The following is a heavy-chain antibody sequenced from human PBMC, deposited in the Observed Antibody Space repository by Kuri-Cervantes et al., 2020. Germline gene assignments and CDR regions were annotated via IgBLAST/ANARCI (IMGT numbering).Heavy chain of an antibody. D-gene: IGHD6-13*01. CDR2: MNPNSGNT. CDR3: ARASISSWYGHGHYYYMDV. Sequence: ASVKVSCKASGYTFTNYDINWVRQATGQGLEWMGWMNPNSGNTGYAQKFQGRVIMTRNTSITTAYMELSTLRSEDTAVYYCARASISSWYGHGHYYYMDVWGKGTTVTVSS. V-gene: IGHV1-8*02. CDR1: GYTFTNYD. J-gene: IGHJ6*03.